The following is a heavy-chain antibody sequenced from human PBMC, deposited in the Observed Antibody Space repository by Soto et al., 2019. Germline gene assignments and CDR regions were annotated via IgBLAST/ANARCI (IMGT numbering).Heavy chain of an antibody. CDR3: AKGLVRFESSGYPAFY. CDR2: ISGSGSGT. J-gene: IGHJ4*02. CDR1: GFTFSSYA. V-gene: IGHV3-23*01. D-gene: IGHD3-22*01. Sequence: EVQLLESGGGLVQPGGSLRLSCVASGFTFSSYAMRWVRQAPGKGLEWVSAISGSGSGTYYADSVKGRFTISRDNPKNTLYLQMDSLRAEDTAVYYCAKGLVRFESSGYPAFYWGQGTLVTVSS.